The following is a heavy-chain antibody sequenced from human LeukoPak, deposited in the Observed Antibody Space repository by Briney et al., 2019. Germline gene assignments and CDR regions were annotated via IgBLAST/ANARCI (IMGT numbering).Heavy chain of an antibody. V-gene: IGHV1-8*01. D-gene: IGHD3-9*01. CDR3: ARRVLLYDILTAYSRYYYYYMDV. CDR2: MNPESGNS. J-gene: IGHJ6*03. CDR1: GYTFTSYD. Sequence: ASVKVSCKASGYTFTSYDINWVRQATGQGLERMGWMNPESGNSGYAQKFQGRVTMTRNTSISTAYMELSSLRSEDTAVYYCARRVLLYDILTAYSRYYYYYMDVWGRGTTVTISS.